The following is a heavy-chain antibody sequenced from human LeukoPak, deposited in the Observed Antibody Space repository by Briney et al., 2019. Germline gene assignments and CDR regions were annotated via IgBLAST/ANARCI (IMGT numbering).Heavy chain of an antibody. J-gene: IGHJ6*02. CDR1: GYTFTRYY. D-gene: IGHD5/OR15-5a*01. CDR2: INPSGGST. CDR3: ARDLRYMDV. V-gene: IGHV1-46*01. Sequence: ASVNVSCKASGYTFTRYYLHWVRQAPGQGREWMGIINPSGGSTSYAQMFQGRGTMTRDTSTSTVYIELSSLRSEDTAVYYCARDLRYMDVWGQETTVTVSS.